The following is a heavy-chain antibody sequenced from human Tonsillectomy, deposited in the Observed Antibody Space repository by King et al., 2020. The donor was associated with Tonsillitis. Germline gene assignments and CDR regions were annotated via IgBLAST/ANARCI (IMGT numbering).Heavy chain of an antibody. CDR3: AKDIQAYSFGYYFDY. V-gene: IGHV3-9*01. CDR1: GFTFDEYA. D-gene: IGHD5-18*01. J-gene: IGHJ4*02. Sequence: VQLVESGGGLVQPGRSPRLSCAASGFTFDEYAMHWVRQVPGKGLEWVSGISWNSGSIGYADSVKGRFIISRDNAKNSLYLQINSLRAEDTALYYCAKDIQAYSFGYYFDYWGQGTLVTVSS. CDR2: ISWNSGSI.